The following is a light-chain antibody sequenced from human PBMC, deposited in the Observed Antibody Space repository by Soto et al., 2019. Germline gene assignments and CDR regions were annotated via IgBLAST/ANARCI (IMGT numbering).Light chain of an antibody. CDR2: EVN. J-gene: IGLJ2*01. Sequence: QSVLTQPASVSGSPGQSITISCTGTSSDVGSYDLVSWYQHHSGKAPKIIIYEVNKRPSGISDRFSGSKSGNTASLTISGLQAEDEADYFCCSFVRTPGLLFGGGTKVTVL. CDR3: CSFVRTPGLL. V-gene: IGLV2-23*02. CDR1: SSDVGSYDL.